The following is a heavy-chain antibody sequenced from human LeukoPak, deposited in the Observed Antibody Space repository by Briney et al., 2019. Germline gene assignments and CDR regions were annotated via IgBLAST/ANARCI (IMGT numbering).Heavy chain of an antibody. CDR3: AKEGRSLQTY. D-gene: IGHD5-24*01. Sequence: GGSLRLSCAASGVTLSSYAMSWARQAPGKGLEWVSGISSSGSGGNTYYADSVKGRFTISRDSSKNTLFLHMNTLRAEDTAIYYCAKEGRSLQTYWGQGTLVTVSS. CDR1: GVTLSSYA. J-gene: IGHJ4*02. CDR2: ISSSGSGGNT. V-gene: IGHV3-23*01.